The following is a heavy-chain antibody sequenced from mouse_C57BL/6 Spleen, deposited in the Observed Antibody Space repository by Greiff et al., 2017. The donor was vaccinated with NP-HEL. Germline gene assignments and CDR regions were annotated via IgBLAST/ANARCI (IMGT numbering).Heavy chain of an antibody. J-gene: IGHJ4*01. V-gene: IGHV1-81*01. CDR2: IYPRSGNT. Sequence: VQRVESGAELARPGASVKLSCKASGYTFTSYGISWVKQRTGQGLEWIGEIYPRSGNTYYNEKFKGKATLTADKSSSTAYMELRSLTSEDSAVYFCARVKDSAQALYAMDYWGQGTSVTVSS. CDR3: ARVKDSAQALYAMDY. D-gene: IGHD3-2*02. CDR1: GYTFTSYG.